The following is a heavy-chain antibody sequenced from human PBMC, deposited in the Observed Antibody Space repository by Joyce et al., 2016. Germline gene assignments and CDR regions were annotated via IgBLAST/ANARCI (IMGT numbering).Heavy chain of an antibody. D-gene: IGHD5-12*01. CDR1: GFIFDDYT. V-gene: IGHV3-43*01. Sequence: EVRLVESGGVVVQPGGSLLLSCAASGFIFDDYTMHWVRQTPGKGLEWISDISWDGDRKHYADSVKGRFTISRDNSKSSLFLQMNSLRTDDTAFYFCAKGVDAIIQDWGQGTLVTVSS. CDR2: ISWDGDRK. CDR3: AKGVDAIIQD. J-gene: IGHJ4*02.